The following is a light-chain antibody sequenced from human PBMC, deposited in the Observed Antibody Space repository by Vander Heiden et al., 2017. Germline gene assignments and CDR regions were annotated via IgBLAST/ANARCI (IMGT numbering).Light chain of an antibody. CDR1: QSVSSSY. Sequence: EIVLTQSPGTLSLSPGERATLSCRASQSVSSSYLAWYQQKPGQAPRLLIYGASSRATGIPDRFRGSASGTDFTLTISRLVLEDIAVYFCQEDGSSPRTFGQGTKVEIK. CDR2: GAS. J-gene: IGKJ1*01. CDR3: QEDGSSPRT. V-gene: IGKV3-20*01.